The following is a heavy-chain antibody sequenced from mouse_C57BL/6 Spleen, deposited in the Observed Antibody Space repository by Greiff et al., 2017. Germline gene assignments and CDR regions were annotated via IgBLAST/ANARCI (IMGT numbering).Heavy chain of an antibody. CDR1: GYTFTSYW. CDR3: ARNWYFDV. Sequence: VQLQQPGAELVRPGSSVKLSCKASGYTFTSYWMDWVKQRPGQGLEWIGNIYPSDSDNNYNQTFKDKATLTVDKSSSTADMELSSLTSEDSAVYYCARNWYFDVWGTGTTVTVSS. J-gene: IGHJ1*03. V-gene: IGHV1-61*01. CDR2: IYPSDSDN.